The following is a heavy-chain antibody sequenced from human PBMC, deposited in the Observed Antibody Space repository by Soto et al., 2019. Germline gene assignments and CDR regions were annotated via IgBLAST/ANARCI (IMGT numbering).Heavy chain of an antibody. CDR1: GGTFSSHG. V-gene: IGHV1-69*06. Sequence: QVQLVQSGTVVQRRGSSVKVSCQASGGTFSSHGMAWVRQAPGQGLEWMGGIIPTFGTPTYAPKFQGRVTITADKSTNTAYMELSSLISEDSAVYYCASARSAQYFDFWGQGTLITVSS. CDR2: IIPTFGTP. J-gene: IGHJ4*02. CDR3: ASARSAQYFDF. D-gene: IGHD1-26*01.